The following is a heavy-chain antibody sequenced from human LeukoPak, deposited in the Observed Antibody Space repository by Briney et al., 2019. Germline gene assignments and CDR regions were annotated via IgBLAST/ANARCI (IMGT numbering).Heavy chain of an antibody. D-gene: IGHD6-13*01. J-gene: IGHJ4*02. V-gene: IGHV1-69*01. Sequence: KFQGRVTITADESTSTAYMELSSLRSEDTAVYYCARGIAAAYHSYYFDYWGQGTLVTVSS. CDR3: ARGIAAAYHSYYFDY.